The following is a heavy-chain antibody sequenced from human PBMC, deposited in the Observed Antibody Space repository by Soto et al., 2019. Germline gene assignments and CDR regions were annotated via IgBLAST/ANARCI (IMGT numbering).Heavy chain of an antibody. CDR1: GGSISSYY. V-gene: IGHV4-59*01. CDR2: IYYSGST. J-gene: IGHJ6*03. D-gene: IGHD1-26*01. CDR3: ARLLGHPDLSNYYYYMDV. Sequence: ETLSLTCTVSGGSISSYYWSWIRQPPGKGLEWIGYIYYSGSTNYNPSLKSRVTISVDTSKKQFSLKLSSVTAADTALYYCARLLGHPDLSNYYYYMDVWGKGTTVTVSS.